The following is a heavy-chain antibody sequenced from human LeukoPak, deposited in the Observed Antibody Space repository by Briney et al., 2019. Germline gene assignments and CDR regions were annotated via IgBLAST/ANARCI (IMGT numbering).Heavy chain of an antibody. D-gene: IGHD2-2*01. Sequence: GGSLRLSCAASGFTCSSYAMSWVRQAPGKGLEWVSAISGSGGSTYYADHVKRRFTMSRDNSKNTLYLQMNSLRAEDTAVYYCAKDPDIVVVPAAFDYWGQGTLVTVSS. V-gene: IGHV3-23*01. J-gene: IGHJ4*02. CDR3: AKDPDIVVVPAAFDY. CDR1: GFTCSSYA. CDR2: ISGSGGST.